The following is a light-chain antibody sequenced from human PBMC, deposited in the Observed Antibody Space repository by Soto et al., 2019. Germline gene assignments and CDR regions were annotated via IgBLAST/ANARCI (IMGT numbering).Light chain of an antibody. CDR1: QSVSRF. CDR2: GAS. CDR3: QQTHSAPRT. V-gene: IGKV1-39*01. J-gene: IGKJ2*01. Sequence: DIRMTQSPSSLSSSVGGGVTITCRASQSVSRFLTWYQQKPGKAPRLLIIGASTVQEGVPSRFSGSGSGTDFTLTISSVQPEYVATYYCQQTHSAPRTFGHGTRLEIK.